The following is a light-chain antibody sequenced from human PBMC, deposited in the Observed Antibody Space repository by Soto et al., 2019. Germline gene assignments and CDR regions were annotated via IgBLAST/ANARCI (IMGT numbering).Light chain of an antibody. CDR3: SSYAGDTTSDVV. CDR1: SSDVGSYNL. V-gene: IGLV2-23*01. CDR2: EGS. Sequence: QSALTQPASVSGSPGQSITISCTGTSSDVGSYNLVSWYQQHPGKAPKLLIYEGSKRPSGVSNRFSGSKSGSTASLTVSGLQAXDEADYYCSSYAGDTTSDVVFGGGTKVTVL. J-gene: IGLJ2*01.